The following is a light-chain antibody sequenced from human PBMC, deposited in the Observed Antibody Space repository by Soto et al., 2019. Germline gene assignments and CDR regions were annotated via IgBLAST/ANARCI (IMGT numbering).Light chain of an antibody. J-gene: IGKJ4*01. CDR1: QSVSSY. Sequence: EIVLTQSPATLSLSPGERATLSCRASQSVSSYLAWYQQKPGQAPRLLIYDASNRATGIPARFSGSGSGTDFTFTISSLEPEDFAVYYCQQRSNWPPRALTFGGGTKVDIK. V-gene: IGKV3-11*01. CDR2: DAS. CDR3: QQRSNWPPRALT.